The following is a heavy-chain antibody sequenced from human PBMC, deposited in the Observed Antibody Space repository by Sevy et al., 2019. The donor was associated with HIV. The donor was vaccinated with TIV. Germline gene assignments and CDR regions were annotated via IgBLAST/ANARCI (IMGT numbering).Heavy chain of an antibody. CDR1: GFTFSSYS. J-gene: IGHJ6*02. D-gene: IGHD2-21*01. Sequence: GGSLRLSCAASGFTFSSYSMNWVRQAPGKGLEWVSSVSSSSSYIYYADSVKGRFTISRDNAKNSLYLQMNSLRAEDTAVYYCARHSDPQMKGVCWSTDYYYYYGMDVWGQGTTVTVSS. CDR3: ARHSDPQMKGVCWSTDYYYYYGMDV. V-gene: IGHV3-21*01. CDR2: VSSSSSYI.